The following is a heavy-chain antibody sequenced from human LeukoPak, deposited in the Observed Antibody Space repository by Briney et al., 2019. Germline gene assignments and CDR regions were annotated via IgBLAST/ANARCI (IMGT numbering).Heavy chain of an antibody. Sequence: ASVKVSCKASGYTFTSYGISWVRQAPGQGLEWMGWINPNSGGTNYAQKFQGRVTMTRDTSISTAYMELSRLRSDDTAVYYCARAGDYYYYAMDVWGQGTTVTVSS. CDR2: INPNSGGT. CDR3: ARAGDYYYYAMDV. J-gene: IGHJ6*02. D-gene: IGHD1-1*01. V-gene: IGHV1-2*02. CDR1: GYTFTSYG.